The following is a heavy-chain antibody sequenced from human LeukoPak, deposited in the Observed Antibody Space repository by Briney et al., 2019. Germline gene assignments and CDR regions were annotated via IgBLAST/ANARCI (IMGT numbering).Heavy chain of an antibody. CDR1: GGTFSSYA. J-gene: IGHJ4*02. CDR2: IIPIFGTA. D-gene: IGHD6-13*01. Sequence: SVKVSCKASGGTFSSYAISWVRQAPGQGLEWMGGIIPIFGTANYAQKFQGRVTVTADESASTAYMELSSLRSEDTAVYYCARHPPGAAGTLQYYFDYWGQGTLVTVSS. CDR3: ARHPPGAAGTLQYYFDY. V-gene: IGHV1-69*01.